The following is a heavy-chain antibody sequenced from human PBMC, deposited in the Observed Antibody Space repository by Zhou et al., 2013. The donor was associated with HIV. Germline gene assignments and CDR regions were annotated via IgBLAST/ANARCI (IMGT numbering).Heavy chain of an antibody. D-gene: IGHD4-17*01. CDR3: ARHRRYGDNSYSFDI. V-gene: IGHV1-8*01. J-gene: IGHJ3*02. CDR1: GGNFRSDV. Sequence: QVQLEQSGAEVKKPGSSVKVSCKASGGNFRSDVITWVRQAPGQGLEWMGIINPSGGTTSYAQKFQGRVTITRNTSINTAYMELSSLRSEDTGVYYCARHRRYGDNSYSFDIWGQGTMVTVSS. CDR2: INPSGGTT.